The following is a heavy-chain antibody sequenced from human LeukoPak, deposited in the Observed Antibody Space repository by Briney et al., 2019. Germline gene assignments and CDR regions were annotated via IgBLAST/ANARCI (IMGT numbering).Heavy chain of an antibody. J-gene: IGHJ4*02. V-gene: IGHV3-23*01. CDR2: ISGSGGST. CDR3: AKVPSSVDTMIVVVNFDY. Sequence: GGSLRLSCAASGFTFSSYAMSWVRQAPGKGLEWVSAISGSGGSTYYADSVKGRFTISRDTSKNTLYLQMNSLRAEDTAVYYCAKVPSSVDTMIVVVNFDYWGQGTLVTVSS. D-gene: IGHD3-22*01. CDR1: GFTFSSYA.